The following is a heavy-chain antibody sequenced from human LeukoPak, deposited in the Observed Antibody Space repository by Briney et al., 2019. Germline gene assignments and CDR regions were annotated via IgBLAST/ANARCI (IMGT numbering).Heavy chain of an antibody. J-gene: IGHJ6*03. CDR2: MNPKSGAT. CDR3: ARGSDYDDYFYMDF. Sequence: ASVKVSCKASGYRFTGYYLHWVRQAPGQGLEWMGWMNPKSGATDYARKFQGRVTMTRDTSISTAYMELTRLRSDDTAVYFCARGSDYDDYFYMDFWGKGTTVTVSS. V-gene: IGHV1-2*02. CDR1: GYRFTGYY.